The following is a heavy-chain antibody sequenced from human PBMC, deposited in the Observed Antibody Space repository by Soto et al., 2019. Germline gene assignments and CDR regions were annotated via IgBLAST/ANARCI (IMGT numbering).Heavy chain of an antibody. CDR3: ARRYSSRWHFAY. CDR1: GYTFTNYY. CDR2: INPSGGST. V-gene: IGHV1-46*03. Sequence: ASLKVSCKASGYTFTNYYVHCVRQAPAQGLEWMGMINPSGGSTNYAQKFQGRVTMTRDTSTSTVYMELSSLRSEDTAVYYCARRYSSRWHFAYWGQGTLVTVSS. J-gene: IGHJ4*02. D-gene: IGHD6-13*01.